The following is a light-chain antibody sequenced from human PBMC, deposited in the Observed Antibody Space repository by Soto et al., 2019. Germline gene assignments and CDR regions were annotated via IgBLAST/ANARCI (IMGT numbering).Light chain of an antibody. CDR3: SSYARNRDIL. Sequence: QSALTQPPSASGSPVQSVAISCTGTSSDVGGYNYVSWYQQHPGKAPKLMIYEVSKRPSGVPDRFSGSKSGNTASLTVSGLQAEDEADYYCSSYARNRDILFGGGTKLTVL. V-gene: IGLV2-8*01. J-gene: IGLJ2*01. CDR1: SSDVGGYNY. CDR2: EVS.